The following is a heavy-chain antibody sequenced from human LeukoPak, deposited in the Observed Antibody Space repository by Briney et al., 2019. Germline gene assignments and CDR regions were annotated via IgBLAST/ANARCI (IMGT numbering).Heavy chain of an antibody. J-gene: IGHJ4*02. CDR1: GFTFSGYG. CDR3: AKEGPAKFFDY. CDR2: IWYDGSNK. Sequence: GRSLRLSCAASGFTFSGYGMHWVRQAPGKGLEWVAVIWYDGSNKYYADSVKGRFTISRDNSKNTLYLQLNSLRAEDTAVYYCAKEGPAKFFDYWGQGTLVTVSS. V-gene: IGHV3-33*06.